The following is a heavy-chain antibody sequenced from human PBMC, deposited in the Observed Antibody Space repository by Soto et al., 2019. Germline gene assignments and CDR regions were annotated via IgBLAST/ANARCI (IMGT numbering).Heavy chain of an antibody. CDR2: IYHSGST. CDR3: ARSRYQRGEDWFDP. Sequence: SETLSLTCAFSCGSIISSNWWSWVRQPPGKGLEWIGEIYHSGSTNYNPSLKSRVTISVDKSKNQFSLKLSSVTAADTAVYYCARSRYQRGEDWFDPWGQGTLVTVSS. D-gene: IGHD2-2*01. V-gene: IGHV4-4*02. CDR1: CGSIISSNW. J-gene: IGHJ5*02.